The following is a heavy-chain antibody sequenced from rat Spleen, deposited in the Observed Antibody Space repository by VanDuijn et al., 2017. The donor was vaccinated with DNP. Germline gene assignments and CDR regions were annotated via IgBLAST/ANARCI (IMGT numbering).Heavy chain of an antibody. CDR3: ARWPGYNPPYAMDA. D-gene: IGHD1-4*01. CDR1: GYSITSNY. J-gene: IGHJ4*01. Sequence: VQLRESGPGLVKPSQSLSLTCSVTGYSITSNYWGWIRKLPGNKMEWIGYISYSGSTGYNPSLKSRISITRDTSKNQFFLQVNSVTTEDTATYYCARWPGYNPPYAMDAWGQGTSVTVSS. V-gene: IGHV3-1*01. CDR2: ISYSGST.